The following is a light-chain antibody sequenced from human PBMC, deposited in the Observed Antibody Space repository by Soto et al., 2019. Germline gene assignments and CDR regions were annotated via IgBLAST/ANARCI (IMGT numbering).Light chain of an antibody. CDR3: GTWDGRLGGV. CDR1: SSNIGRSY. Sequence: QSVLTQPPSVSAAPGQKFTISCSGSSSNIGRSYVSWYRQLPGTAPKLLIYDNDKRPSGIPDRFSGSKSGTSATLGITGLQTGDEADYYCGTWDGRLGGVFGGGTKLTVL. V-gene: IGLV1-51*01. J-gene: IGLJ3*02. CDR2: DND.